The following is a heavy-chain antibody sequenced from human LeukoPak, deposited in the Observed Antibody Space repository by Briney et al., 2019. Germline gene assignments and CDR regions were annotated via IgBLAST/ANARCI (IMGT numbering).Heavy chain of an antibody. D-gene: IGHD1-26*01. V-gene: IGHV3-30-3*01. CDR1: GFTFSSYA. J-gene: IGHJ4*02. CDR3: ARDWAYTGGSYGVD. CDR2: ISYDGSNK. Sequence: PGRSLRLSCAASGFTFSSYAMHWVRQAPGKGLEWVAVISYDGSNKYYADSVKGRFTISRDNAKNSLYLQMNSLRVEDTAVYYCARDWAYTGGSYGVDWGQGTLVTVSS.